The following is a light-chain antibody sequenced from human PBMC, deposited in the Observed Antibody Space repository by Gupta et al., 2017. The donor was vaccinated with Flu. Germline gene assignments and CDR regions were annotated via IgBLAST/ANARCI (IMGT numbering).Light chain of an antibody. CDR2: EDN. Sequence: SFEVTQPPSVSVSPGQTATIPCSGDKLGDKYTCWYQQRPGQSPILVIYEDNKRPSGIPERFSGSNSGNTATLTIRGTQSMDEADYYCQAWDSNTAVLGTGTTVTVL. V-gene: IGLV3-1*01. CDR1: KLGDKY. CDR3: QAWDSNTAV. J-gene: IGLJ1*01.